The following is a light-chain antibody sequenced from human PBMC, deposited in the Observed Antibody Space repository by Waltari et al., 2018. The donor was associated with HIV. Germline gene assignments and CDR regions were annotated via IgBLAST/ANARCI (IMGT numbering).Light chain of an antibody. J-gene: IGKJ4*01. CDR3: HQRSHWLS. Sequence: EIVLTQSPATLSLSPGERATLSCRASQSVSSYLAWYQQRPGQAPRLLIYDASSRAAGIPARFSGRGSGTDFTLTINNLEPEDFAVYYCHQRSHWLSFGGGTKVEIK. V-gene: IGKV3-11*01. CDR2: DAS. CDR1: QSVSSY.